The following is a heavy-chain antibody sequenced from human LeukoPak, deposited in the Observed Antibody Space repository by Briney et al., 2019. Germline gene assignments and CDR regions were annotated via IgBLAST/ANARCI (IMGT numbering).Heavy chain of an antibody. Sequence: GGSLRLSCAASGFTFSSYSMNWVRQAPGKGLEWVSSISSSSSYIYYADSVKGRFTISRDNAKNSLYLQMNSLRAEDTAVYYCARDQGPVAGTRGWFDPWGQGTLVTVSS. V-gene: IGHV3-21*01. D-gene: IGHD6-19*01. CDR1: GFTFSSYS. CDR3: ARDQGPVAGTRGWFDP. CDR2: ISSSSSYI. J-gene: IGHJ5*02.